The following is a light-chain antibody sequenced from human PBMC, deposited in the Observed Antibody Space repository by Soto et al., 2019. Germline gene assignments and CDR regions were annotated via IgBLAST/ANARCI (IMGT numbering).Light chain of an antibody. V-gene: IGKV3-20*01. CDR3: QQYGSSPPYT. J-gene: IGKJ2*01. CDR2: AAS. Sequence: EIVLTQSPGTLALSPGGRATLSCRASRSFSSSYLAWYQQMPGQAPRLLIYAASSRATGIPDRFSGSGSGTDFTLTISRLEPEDSAVYYCQQYGSSPPYTFGQGTKLEIK. CDR1: RSFSSSY.